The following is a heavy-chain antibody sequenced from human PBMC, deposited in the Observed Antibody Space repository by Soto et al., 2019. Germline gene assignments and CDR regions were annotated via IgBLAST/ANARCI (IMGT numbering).Heavy chain of an antibody. CDR2: INHSGST. D-gene: IGHD3-22*01. J-gene: IGHJ4*02. V-gene: IGHV4-34*01. Sequence: SETLSLTCAVYGGSFSGYYWSWIRQPPGKGLEWIGEINHSGSTNYNPSLKSRVTISEDTSKNQFSLKLSSVTAADTAVYYCARFPHLTMTRPARRDYWGQGTLVTVSS. CDR3: ARFPHLTMTRPARRDY. CDR1: GGSFSGYY.